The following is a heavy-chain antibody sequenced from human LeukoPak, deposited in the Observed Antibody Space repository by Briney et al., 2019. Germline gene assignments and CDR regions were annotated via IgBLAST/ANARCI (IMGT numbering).Heavy chain of an antibody. D-gene: IGHD3-10*01. CDR2: IRSKAYGGTT. CDR3: TRVSLWFGELGYYMDV. V-gene: IGHV3-49*04. Sequence: GGSLRLSCTASGFTFGDYAMSWVRQAPGKGLEWVGFIRSKAYGGTTEYAASVKGRFTISRDDSKSIAYLQMNSLKTEDTAVYYCTRVSLWFGELGYYMDVWGKGTTVTISS. CDR1: GFTFGDYA. J-gene: IGHJ6*03.